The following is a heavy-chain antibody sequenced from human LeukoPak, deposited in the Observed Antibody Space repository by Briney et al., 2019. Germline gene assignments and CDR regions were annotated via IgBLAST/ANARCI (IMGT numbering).Heavy chain of an antibody. CDR2: ISSSSSTI. CDR3: ARSYIAVAGGGAEYFQH. CDR1: GFTFSSYS. V-gene: IGHV3-48*01. D-gene: IGHD6-19*01. J-gene: IGHJ1*01. Sequence: GGSLRLSCAASGFTFSSYSMNWVRQAPGKGLEWVSYISSSSSTIYYADSVKGRFTISRDNSKNTLYLQMNSLRAEDTAVYYCARSYIAVAGGGAEYFQHWGQGTLVTVSS.